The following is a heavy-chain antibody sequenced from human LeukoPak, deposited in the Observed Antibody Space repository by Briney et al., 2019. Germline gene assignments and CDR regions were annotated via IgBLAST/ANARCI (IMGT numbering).Heavy chain of an antibody. CDR3: ARDRDSSSWRRMDV. Sequence: ASVKVSCKASGYIFINNYIQWVRQAPGQGLEWVGMIYPRDGSTSYAQKFQGRVTITRDTSASTAYMELSSLRSEDTAVYYCARDRDSSSWRRMDVWGQGTTVTVSS. CDR2: IYPRDGST. V-gene: IGHV1-46*01. J-gene: IGHJ6*02. D-gene: IGHD6-13*01. CDR1: GYIFINNY.